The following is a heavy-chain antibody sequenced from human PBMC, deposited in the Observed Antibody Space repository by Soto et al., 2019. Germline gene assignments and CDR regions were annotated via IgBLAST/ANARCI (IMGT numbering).Heavy chain of an antibody. D-gene: IGHD5-12*01. CDR2: ISSSSSSR. V-gene: IGHV3-11*06. Sequence: GVSLRLSCAASGFTFRDYYMSWFRQAPGKGLEWVSYISSSSSSRNYADSVKGRFTISRDNAKNSLYLQMNSLRAEDTAVYYWTRDGDIVATQLYDRGQGTLVTFAS. J-gene: IGHJ4*02. CDR3: TRDGDIVATQLYD. CDR1: GFTFRDYY.